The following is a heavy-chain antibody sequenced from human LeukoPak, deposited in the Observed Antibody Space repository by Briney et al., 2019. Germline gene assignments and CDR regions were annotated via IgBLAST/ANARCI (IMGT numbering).Heavy chain of an antibody. Sequence: SETLSLTCTVSGGSISSYYWSWIRQPPGKGLEWIGYIYYSGSTNYNPSLKSRVTISVDTSKNQFSLKLSSVTTADTAVYYCARSFPQSSWLQNWGQGTLVTVSS. CDR3: ARSFPQSSWLQN. V-gene: IGHV4-59*01. J-gene: IGHJ4*02. CDR2: IYYSGST. D-gene: IGHD6-13*01. CDR1: GGSISSYY.